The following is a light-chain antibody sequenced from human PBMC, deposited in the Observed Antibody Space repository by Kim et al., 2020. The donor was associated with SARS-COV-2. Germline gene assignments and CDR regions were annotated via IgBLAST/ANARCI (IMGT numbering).Light chain of an antibody. CDR1: QSVSSN. CDR3: QQYNNCPPWT. Sequence: SPGQRAPVSRRASQSVSSNLAWDQQNPGQAPSLLIYGASTRATGIPARFSGSGSGTEFTLTISSLQSEDFAVYYCQQYNNCPPWTFGQGTKVDIK. CDR2: GAS. J-gene: IGKJ1*01. V-gene: IGKV3-15*01.